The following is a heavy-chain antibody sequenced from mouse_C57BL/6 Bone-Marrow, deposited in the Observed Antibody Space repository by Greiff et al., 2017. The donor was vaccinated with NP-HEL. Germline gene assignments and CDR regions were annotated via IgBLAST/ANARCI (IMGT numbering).Heavy chain of an antibody. J-gene: IGHJ3*01. CDR3: ARWDYYGSSYVWLAN. D-gene: IGHD1-1*01. CDR2: IYPGDGDT. V-gene: IGHV1-80*01. CDR1: GYAFSSYW. Sequence: QVQLQQSGAELVKPGASVKISCKASGYAFSSYWMNWVKQRPGKGLEWIGQIYPGDGDTNYNGKFKGKATLTVDKSSSTAYMQLSSLTSEDSAVYFCARWDYYGSSYVWLANWDQGTLVTVTA.